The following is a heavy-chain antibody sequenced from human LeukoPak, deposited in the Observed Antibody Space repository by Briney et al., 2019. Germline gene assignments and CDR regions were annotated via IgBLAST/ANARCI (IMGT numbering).Heavy chain of an antibody. V-gene: IGHV4-39*07. Sequence: SETLSLTCTVSGGSISSSSYYWGWIRQPPGKGLEWIGSIYYSGSTYYNPSLKSRVTISIDTSKNQFSLKVSSVTAADTALYYCARNYYDSSGYYYSDAFDIWGQGTMVTVSS. D-gene: IGHD3-22*01. CDR3: ARNYYDSSGYYYSDAFDI. CDR2: IYYSGST. CDR1: GGSISSSSYY. J-gene: IGHJ3*02.